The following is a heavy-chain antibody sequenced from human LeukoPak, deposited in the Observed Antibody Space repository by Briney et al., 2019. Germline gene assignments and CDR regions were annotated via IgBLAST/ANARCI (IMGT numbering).Heavy chain of an antibody. CDR2: TVSEIDGGTT. D-gene: IGHD1-7*01. CDR3: TTDEDWNYARKDV. Sequence: GGSLRLSCAASGFTFSIYWMSWVRQVPGKGLEWVGQTVSEIDGGTTDYAAPVKGRFTISRDDSKGTLYLQMNSLKIEDTAVYYCTTDEDWNYARKDVWGQGATVIVSS. V-gene: IGHV3-15*04. J-gene: IGHJ6*02. CDR1: GFTFSIYW.